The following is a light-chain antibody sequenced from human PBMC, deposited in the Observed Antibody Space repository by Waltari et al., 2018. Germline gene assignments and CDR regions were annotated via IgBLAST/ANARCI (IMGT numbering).Light chain of an antibody. CDR3: ASYTTITTLVDVI. J-gene: IGLJ2*01. CDR2: DVT. Sequence: QSTLTQPASVSGSPGQSITISCTGTSSDIGASNYVSWYQQHPDKAPKLMIYDVTYRPSGVSHRCSGSKSANTASLTISGLQPEDEADYYCASYTTITTLVDVIFGGGTKLTVL. CDR1: SSDIGASNY. V-gene: IGLV2-14*03.